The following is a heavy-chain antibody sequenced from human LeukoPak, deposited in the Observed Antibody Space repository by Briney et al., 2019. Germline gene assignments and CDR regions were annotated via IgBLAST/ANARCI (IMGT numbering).Heavy chain of an antibody. CDR3: ASSPPYYYGMDV. Sequence: TSETLSLTCAVYGGSFSGYYWSWIRQPPGKGLEWIGEINHSGSTNYNPSLKSRVTISVDTSKNQFSLKLSSVTAADTAVYYCASSPPYYYGMDVWGQGTTVTVSS. J-gene: IGHJ6*02. CDR1: GGSFSGYY. CDR2: INHSGST. V-gene: IGHV4-34*01.